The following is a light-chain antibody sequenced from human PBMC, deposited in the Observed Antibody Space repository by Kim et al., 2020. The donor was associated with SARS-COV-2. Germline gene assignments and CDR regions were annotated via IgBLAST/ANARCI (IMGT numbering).Light chain of an antibody. CDR3: QSYDNSLSVWV. CDR2: GNH. J-gene: IGLJ3*02. V-gene: IGLV1-40*01. Sequence: RVTISCTGSSSNIGAGSDVHWYQQLPGTAPRLLIFGNHNRPSGVPDRFSGSKSGTSASLAITGLQAEDESAYYCQSYDNSLSVWVFGGGTQLTVL. CDR1: SSNIGAGSD.